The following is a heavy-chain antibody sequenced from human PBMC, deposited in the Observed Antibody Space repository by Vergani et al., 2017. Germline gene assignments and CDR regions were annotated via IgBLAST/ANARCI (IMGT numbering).Heavy chain of an antibody. J-gene: IGHJ3*02. V-gene: IGHV3-49*04. CDR3: TRVAAPRCFGAFDI. CDR2: IRSKAYGGTT. CDR1: GFTFGDYA. Sequence: EVQLVESGGGLVQPGRSLRLSCTASGFTFGDYAMSWVRQAPGKGLEWVGFIRSKAYGGTTEYAASVKGRFTISRDDSKSIAYLQMNSLKTEDTAVYYCTRVAAPRCFGAFDIWGQGTMVTVSS. D-gene: IGHD3-3*01.